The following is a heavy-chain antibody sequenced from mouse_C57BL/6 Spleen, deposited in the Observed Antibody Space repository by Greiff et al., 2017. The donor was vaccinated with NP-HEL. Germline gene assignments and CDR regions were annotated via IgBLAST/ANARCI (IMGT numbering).Heavy chain of an antibody. V-gene: IGHV5-4*01. CDR1: GFTFSSYA. CDR3: ARDGDYGTFFDC. Sequence: EVMLVESGGGLVKPGGSLKLSCAASGFTFSSYAMSWVRQTPEKRLEWVATISDGGSYTYYPDNVKGRFTLSRDNAKNNLYLQMSHLKAEDTAMYYCARDGDYGTFFDCWGQGTTLTVSS. D-gene: IGHD2-1*01. CDR2: ISDGGSYT. J-gene: IGHJ2*01.